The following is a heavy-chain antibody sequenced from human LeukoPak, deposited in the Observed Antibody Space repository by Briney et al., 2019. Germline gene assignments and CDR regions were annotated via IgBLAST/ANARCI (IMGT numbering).Heavy chain of an antibody. CDR3: ATLMVRGVIIFDY. D-gene: IGHD3-10*01. CDR2: ISYDGSNK. CDR1: GFTFSSYA. V-gene: IGHV3-30-3*01. J-gene: IGHJ4*02. Sequence: AGGSLRLSCAASGFTFSSYAMHWVRQAPGKGLEWVAVISYDGSNKYYADSVKGRFTISRDNSKNTLYLQMNSLRAEDTAVYYCATLMVRGVIIFDYWGQGTLVTVSS.